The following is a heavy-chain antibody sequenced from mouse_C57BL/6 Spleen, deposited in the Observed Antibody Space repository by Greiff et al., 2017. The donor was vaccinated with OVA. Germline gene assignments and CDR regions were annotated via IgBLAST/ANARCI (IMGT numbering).Heavy chain of an antibody. Sequence: QVQLKESGAELVRPGASVTLSCKASGYTFTDYELHWVKQTPVHGLAWLGAIDPATGGTAYNQKFKGKAILTADKSSSTAYMELRSLTSEDSAVYYCTRGETGTDFDDWGQGTTRTVSS. CDR3: TRGETGTDFDD. CDR2: IDPATGGT. V-gene: IGHV1-15*01. D-gene: IGHD4-1*01. CDR1: GYTFTDYE. J-gene: IGHJ2*01.